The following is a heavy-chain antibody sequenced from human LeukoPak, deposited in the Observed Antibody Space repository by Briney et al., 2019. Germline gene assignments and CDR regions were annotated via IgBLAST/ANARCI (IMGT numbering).Heavy chain of an antibody. V-gene: IGHV4-59*01. CDR1: GGSISSYY. CDR3: ARDLGGSYESTQYYYYYGMDV. J-gene: IGHJ6*02. CDR2: IYYSGST. D-gene: IGHD1-26*01. Sequence: SSETLSVTCTVSGGSISSYYWSWIRQPPGKGLEWIGYIYYSGSTNYNPSLKSRVTISVDTSKNQFSLKLSSVTAADTAVYYCARDLGGSYESTQYYYYYGMDVWGQGTTVTVSS.